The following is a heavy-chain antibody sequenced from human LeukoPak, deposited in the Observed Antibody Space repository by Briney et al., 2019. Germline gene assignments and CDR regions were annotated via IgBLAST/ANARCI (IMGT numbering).Heavy chain of an antibody. CDR2: ISGSTTYK. Sequence: GGSLRLSCEASEFTFSHYTMNWIRQAPGKGLEWVSSISGSTTYKYYADSVKGRFTISRDNAKDSLYLQMNSLRAEDTAVYYCARPRSSGWPLYYFDYWGQGTLVTVSS. CDR1: EFTFSHYT. CDR3: ARPRSSGWPLYYFDY. V-gene: IGHV3-21*01. D-gene: IGHD6-19*01. J-gene: IGHJ4*02.